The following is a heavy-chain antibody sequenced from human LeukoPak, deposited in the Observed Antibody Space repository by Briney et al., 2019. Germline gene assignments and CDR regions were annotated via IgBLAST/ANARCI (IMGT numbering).Heavy chain of an antibody. CDR1: GFTVSSNY. J-gene: IGHJ3*02. CDR3: ASPSSGQSFDI. D-gene: IGHD6-19*01. CDR2: IYTGGNT. Sequence: GGSLRLSCAASGFTVSSNYMKWVRQAPGKGLEWVSVIYTGGNTYYADSVKGRFTISRDNSKNTLYLQMHSLRAEDTAVYYCASPSSGQSFDIWGQGTMVTVSS. V-gene: IGHV3-53*01.